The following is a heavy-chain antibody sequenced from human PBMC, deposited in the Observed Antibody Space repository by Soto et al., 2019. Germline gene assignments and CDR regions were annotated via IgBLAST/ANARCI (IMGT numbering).Heavy chain of an antibody. CDR3: ATPYYYNH. Sequence: GGSLRLSCAASGFMFSAYTMNWVRQAPGKGLEWLSSISSDSDHIDYADSVRGRFTVSRDNARKSLYLQMDSLGAEDTGVYYCATPYYYNHWGPGTLVTVSS. D-gene: IGHD3-22*01. CDR1: GFMFSAYT. J-gene: IGHJ5*02. CDR2: ISSDSDHI. V-gene: IGHV3-21*01.